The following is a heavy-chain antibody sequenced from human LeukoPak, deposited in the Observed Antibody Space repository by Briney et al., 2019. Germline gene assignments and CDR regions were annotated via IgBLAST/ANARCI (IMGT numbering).Heavy chain of an antibody. CDR2: IYSDNT. J-gene: IGHJ4*02. CDR1: GFTFSNYE. Sequence: PGGSLRLSCAASGFTFSNYEMNWVRQAPGKGLEWVSFIYSDNTHYSDSVKGRFTISRDNSKNTLYLQMNSLRAEDTAVYYCARHEIFYDILTGYYLQPSFDYWGQGTLVTVSS. V-gene: IGHV3-53*01. CDR3: ARHEIFYDILTGYYLQPSFDY. D-gene: IGHD3-9*01.